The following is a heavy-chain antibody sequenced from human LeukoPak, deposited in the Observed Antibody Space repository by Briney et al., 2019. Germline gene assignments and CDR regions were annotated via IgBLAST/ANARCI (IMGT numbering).Heavy chain of an antibody. Sequence: GGSLRLSCAASGFTFSNAWMSWGLQAPEKGLEWVGHIKSKTDGGTTDYAAPVKGRFTISRDDSKNTLYLQMDSLKTEDTAVYYCTTEAGDDWGQGTLVTVSS. CDR3: TTEAGDD. V-gene: IGHV3-15*01. D-gene: IGHD5-24*01. J-gene: IGHJ4*02. CDR1: GFTFSNAW. CDR2: IKSKTDGGTT.